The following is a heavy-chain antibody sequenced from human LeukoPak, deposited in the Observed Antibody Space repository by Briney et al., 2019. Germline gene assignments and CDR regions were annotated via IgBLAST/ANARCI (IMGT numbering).Heavy chain of an antibody. CDR1: GFTFDDYA. Sequence: PGGSLRLSCAASGFTFDDYAMHWVRQVPGKGLEWVSFINGGGSSTYYADSVKGRFTVSRDNSKNSLYLQMNSLRTEDTALYYCAKGTGSGAFLYHYWGQGTLVTVSS. CDR3: AKGTGSGAFLYHY. J-gene: IGHJ4*02. V-gene: IGHV3-43*02. CDR2: INGGGSST. D-gene: IGHD1-14*01.